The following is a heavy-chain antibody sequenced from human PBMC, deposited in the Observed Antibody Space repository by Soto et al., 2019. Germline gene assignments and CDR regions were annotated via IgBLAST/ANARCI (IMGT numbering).Heavy chain of an antibody. CDR2: IYYSGST. D-gene: IGHD1-26*01. Sequence: SETLSLTCTVSGGSISSYYWSWIRQPPGKGLEWIGYIYYSGSTNYNPSLKSRVTISVDTSKNQFSLKLSSVTAADTAVYYCARDLVEVGAIEGDYYYYGMDVWGQGTTVTVSS. CDR1: GGSISSYY. J-gene: IGHJ6*02. CDR3: ARDLVEVGAIEGDYYYYGMDV. V-gene: IGHV4-59*12.